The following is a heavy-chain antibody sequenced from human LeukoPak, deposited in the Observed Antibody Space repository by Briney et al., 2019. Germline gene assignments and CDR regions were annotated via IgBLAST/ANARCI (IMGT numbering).Heavy chain of an antibody. D-gene: IGHD3-10*01. V-gene: IGHV1-8*01. J-gene: IGHJ4*02. Sequence: ASVKVSCKASGYTFTSYDINWVRQATGQGLEWMGWMNPNSGNTGYAQKFQGRVTMTRNTSISTAYMELSSLRSEDTAVYYCARVKGDELLWFGESAYYFDYWGQGTLVTVSS. CDR2: MNPNSGNT. CDR1: GYTFTSYD. CDR3: ARVKGDELLWFGESAYYFDY.